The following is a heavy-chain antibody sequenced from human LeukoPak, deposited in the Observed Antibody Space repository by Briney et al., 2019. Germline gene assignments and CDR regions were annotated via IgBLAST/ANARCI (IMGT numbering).Heavy chain of an antibody. Sequence: GGSLRLSCAASGFTFDDYGMSWVRQAPGKGLEWVSGINWNGGSTGYADSVKGRFTISRDNAKNSLYLQLNSLRAEDTALYYWAGGHSGAVAGTGGGYFDYWGQGTLVTVSS. CDR1: GFTFDDYG. V-gene: IGHV3-20*04. CDR2: INWNGGST. D-gene: IGHD6-19*01. J-gene: IGHJ4*02. CDR3: AGGHSGAVAGTGGGYFDY.